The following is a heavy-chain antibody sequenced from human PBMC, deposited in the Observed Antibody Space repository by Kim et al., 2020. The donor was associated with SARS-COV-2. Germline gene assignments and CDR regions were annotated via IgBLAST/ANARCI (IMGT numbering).Heavy chain of an antibody. Sequence: TYYADAVKGRFTISRHNSKNTLYLQMNSLRAEDTAVYYCARVSGRGYFDYWGQGTLVTVSS. CDR2: T. V-gene: IGHV3-53*04. D-gene: IGHD1-26*01. J-gene: IGHJ4*02. CDR3: ARVSGRGYFDY.